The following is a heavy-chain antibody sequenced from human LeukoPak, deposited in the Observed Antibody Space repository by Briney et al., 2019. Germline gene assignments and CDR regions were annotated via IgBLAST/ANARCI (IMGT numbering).Heavy chain of an antibody. Sequence: SETLSLTCTVSGGSISSYYWSWIRQPPGMGLEWIGYIYYSGSTNYNPSLKSRLTISVDTSKNQFSLKLNSVTAADTAVYYCARFNPTTNYFDYWGQGTLVTVSS. V-gene: IGHV4-59*01. J-gene: IGHJ4*02. CDR2: IYYSGST. CDR3: ARFNPTTNYFDY. D-gene: IGHD1-1*01. CDR1: GGSISSYY.